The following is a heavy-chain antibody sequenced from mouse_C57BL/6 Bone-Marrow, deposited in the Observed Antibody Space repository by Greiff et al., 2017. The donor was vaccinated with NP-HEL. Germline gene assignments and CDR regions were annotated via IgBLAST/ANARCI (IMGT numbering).Heavy chain of an antibody. J-gene: IGHJ3*01. V-gene: IGHV6-6*01. CDR2: IRNKANNHAT. D-gene: IGHD2-1*01. Sequence: EVQLVESGGGLVQPGGSMKLSCAASGFTFSDAWMDWVRQSPEKGLEWVAEIRNKANNHATYYAESVKGRFTISRDDSKSSVYLQMNSLRAEDTGIYYCTLSIYYGNPFAYWGQGTLVTVSA. CDR3: TLSIYYGNPFAY. CDR1: GFTFSDAW.